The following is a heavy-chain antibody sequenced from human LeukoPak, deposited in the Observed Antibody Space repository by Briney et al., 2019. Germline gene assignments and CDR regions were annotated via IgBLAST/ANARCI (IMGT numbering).Heavy chain of an antibody. CDR2: IIPIFGTA. CDR3: ARGAGVLTGYYTSPPVFDY. J-gene: IGHJ4*02. V-gene: IGHV1-69*01. CDR1: GGTFSSYA. D-gene: IGHD3-9*01. Sequence: PVASVKVSCKASGGTFSSYAISWVRQAPGQGLEWMGGIIPIFGTANYAQKFQGRVTITADESTSTAYMELSSLRSEDTAVYYCARGAGVLTGYYTSPPVFDYWGQGTLVTVSS.